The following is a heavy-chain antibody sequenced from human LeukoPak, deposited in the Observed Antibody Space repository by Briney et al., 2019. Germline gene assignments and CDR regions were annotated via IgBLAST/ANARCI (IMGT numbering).Heavy chain of an antibody. CDR1: GLSVSSNY. CDR3: ARSFYDILIGYYQYFDY. J-gene: IGHJ4*02. V-gene: IGHV3-66*01. Sequence: GGSLRLSCVASGLSVSSNYMSWVRQAPGKGLEWVSVIYRDGSSYYAESVKGRFTISRDNSKNTLYIQMNSLRAEDTAVYYCARSFYDILIGYYQYFDYWGQETLVTVSS. CDR2: IYRDGSS. D-gene: IGHD3-9*01.